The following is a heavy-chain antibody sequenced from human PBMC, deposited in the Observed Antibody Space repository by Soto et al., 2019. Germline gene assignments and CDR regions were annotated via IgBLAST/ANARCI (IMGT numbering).Heavy chain of an antibody. J-gene: IGHJ4*02. Sequence: GASVKVSCKASGGTFSSYAISWVRQAPGQGLEWMGGIIPIFGTSNYAQKFQGRVTITADESTSTAYMELSSLRSEDTAVYYCARIGAVPAAMGNDYWGQGTLVTVSS. V-gene: IGHV1-69*13. CDR1: GGTFSSYA. CDR2: IIPIFGTS. D-gene: IGHD2-2*01. CDR3: ARIGAVPAAMGNDY.